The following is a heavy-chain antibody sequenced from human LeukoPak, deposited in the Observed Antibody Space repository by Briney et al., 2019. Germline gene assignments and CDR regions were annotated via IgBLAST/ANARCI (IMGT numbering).Heavy chain of an antibody. V-gene: IGHV3-64D*09. Sequence: GGSLRLSCSASGFPFSSYAMHWVRQAPGKGLEYVSAISDSGGSTYYADSVKGRFTISRDNSKITLYLQMSSLRAEDTAVYFCVRGYSFGPYGMDVWGQGTTVTVSS. J-gene: IGHJ6*02. D-gene: IGHD2-15*01. CDR3: VRGYSFGPYGMDV. CDR2: ISDSGGST. CDR1: GFPFSSYA.